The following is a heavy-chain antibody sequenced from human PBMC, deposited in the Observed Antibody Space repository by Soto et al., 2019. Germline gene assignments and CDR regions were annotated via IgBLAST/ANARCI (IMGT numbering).Heavy chain of an antibody. Sequence: ASVKVSCKASGYTFTSYAMHWVRQAPGQRLEWMGWINAGNGNTKYSQKFQGRVTITRDTSASTAYMELSSLRSEDTAVYYCAKDRTPFTIAEIDVWGQGTTVTGSS. D-gene: IGHD6-13*01. J-gene: IGHJ6*02. CDR1: GYTFTSYA. CDR3: AKDRTPFTIAEIDV. V-gene: IGHV1-3*01. CDR2: INAGNGNT.